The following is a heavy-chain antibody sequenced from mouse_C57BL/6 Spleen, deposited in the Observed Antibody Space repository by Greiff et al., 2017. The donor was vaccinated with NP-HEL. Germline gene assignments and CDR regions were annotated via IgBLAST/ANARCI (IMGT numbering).Heavy chain of an antibody. Sequence: EVNVVESGGGLVQSGRSLRLSCATSGFTFSDFYMEWVRQAPGKGLEWIAASRNKANDYTTEYSASVKGRFIVSRDTSQSILYLQMNALRAEDTAIYYCARDAGDKFAYWGQGTLVTVSA. D-gene: IGHD3-3*01. V-gene: IGHV7-1*01. CDR1: GFTFSDFY. CDR2: SRNKANDYTT. J-gene: IGHJ3*01. CDR3: ARDAGDKFAY.